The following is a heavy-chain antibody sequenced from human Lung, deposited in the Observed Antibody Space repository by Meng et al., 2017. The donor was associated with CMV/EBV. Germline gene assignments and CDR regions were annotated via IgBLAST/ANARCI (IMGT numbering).Heavy chain of an antibody. Sequence: GGSXRPXXAASGSTFSNYGMNWVRQAPGKGLERLSSISSSSSFKDYADSVKGRFTISRDNAKNSLYLQMNNLRAEDTAVYYCARDSGGLYGSGSYYYYGLDVWGQGTTVXVSS. CDR1: GSTFSNYG. CDR3: ARDSGGLYGSGSYYYYGLDV. V-gene: IGHV3-21*01. D-gene: IGHD3-10*01. J-gene: IGHJ6*02. CDR2: ISSSSSFK.